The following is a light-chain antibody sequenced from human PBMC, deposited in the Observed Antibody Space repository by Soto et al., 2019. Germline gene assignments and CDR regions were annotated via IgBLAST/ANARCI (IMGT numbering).Light chain of an antibody. CDR3: HQYYGSPYS. J-gene: IGKJ2*01. CDR2: DAS. CDR1: RTVLSTADNQNF. Sequence: DIAMTQSPDSLVVSLGERATINCKSGRTVLSTADNQNFLAWYQQRPGQPPKLLIYDASTRAPGVPDRFIGSGSATEFTLTVARLPPEDVAVYYCHQYYGSPYSFGQGTRLEI. V-gene: IGKV4-1*01.